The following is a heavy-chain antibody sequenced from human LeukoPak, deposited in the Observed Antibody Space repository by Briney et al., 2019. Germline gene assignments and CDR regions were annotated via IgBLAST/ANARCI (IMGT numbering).Heavy chain of an antibody. CDR2: ISYDGSNK. D-gene: IGHD2-8*01. Sequence: PGGSLRLSCAASGFTFSSYDMHWVRQAPGKGLEWVAVISYDGSNKYYADSVKGRFTISRDNSKNTLYLQMNSLRAEDTAVYYCAKDHAIKAPCLPDYWGQGTLVTVSS. J-gene: IGHJ4*02. CDR3: AKDHAIKAPCLPDY. CDR1: GFTFSSYD. V-gene: IGHV3-30*18.